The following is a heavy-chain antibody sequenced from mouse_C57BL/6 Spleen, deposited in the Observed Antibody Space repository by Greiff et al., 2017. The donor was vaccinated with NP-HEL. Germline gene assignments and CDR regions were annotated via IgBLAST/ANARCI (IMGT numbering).Heavy chain of an antibody. V-gene: IGHV2-3*01. D-gene: IGHD3-3*01. CDR2: IWGDGST. J-gene: IGHJ1*03. CDR1: GFSLTSYG. Sequence: VQLKESGPGLVAPSQSLSITCTVSGFSLTSYGVSWVRQPPGKGLEWLGVIWGDGSTNYHSALISRLSISKDNSKSQVFLKLNSLQTEDTATYYCAKPLWDRRGDWYFDVWGTGTTVTVSS. CDR3: AKPLWDRRGDWYFDV.